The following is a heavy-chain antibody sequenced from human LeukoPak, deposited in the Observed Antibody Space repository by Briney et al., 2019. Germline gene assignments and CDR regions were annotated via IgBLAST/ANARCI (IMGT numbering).Heavy chain of an antibody. CDR2: ISSSSSTI. Sequence: GGSLRLSCAASGFTFSSYAMSWVRQAPGKGLEWVSYISSSSSTIYYADSVKGRFTISRDNAKNSLYLQMNSLRAEDTAVYYCARAPDYYDSSDYPFDYWGQGTLVTVSS. CDR1: GFTFSSYA. V-gene: IGHV3-48*04. CDR3: ARAPDYYDSSDYPFDY. D-gene: IGHD3-22*01. J-gene: IGHJ4*02.